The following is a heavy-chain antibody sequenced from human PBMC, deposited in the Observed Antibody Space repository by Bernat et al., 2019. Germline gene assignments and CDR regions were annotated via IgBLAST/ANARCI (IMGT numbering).Heavy chain of an antibody. CDR3: ARTIISAAGTAGSYCFDY. J-gene: IGHJ4*02. D-gene: IGHD6-13*01. Sequence: QLQLQESGPGLVKPSETLSLTCTVSGGSISSSSYYWGWIRQPPGKGLECIGSIYYSGSTYYNPSLKSRVTISVDTYKNQFYLKRSPVTAADTTVYYRARTIISAAGTAGSYCFDYWGQGTLVTVSS. V-gene: IGHV4-39*01. CDR2: IYYSGST. CDR1: GGSISSSSYY.